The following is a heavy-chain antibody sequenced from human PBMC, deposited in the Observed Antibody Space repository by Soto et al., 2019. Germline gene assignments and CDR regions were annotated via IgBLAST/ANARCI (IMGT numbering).Heavy chain of an antibody. Sequence: SETLSLPCAVYGWSFSGYYWSWIRQPPGKGLEWIGEINHSGSTNYNPSLKSRVTISVDTSKNQFSLKLSSVTAADTAVYYCARGSVGCSSTSCYKGRYYGMDVWGQGTTVTVSS. CDR2: INHSGST. J-gene: IGHJ6*02. D-gene: IGHD2-2*02. CDR3: ARGSVGCSSTSCYKGRYYGMDV. V-gene: IGHV4-34*01. CDR1: GWSFSGYY.